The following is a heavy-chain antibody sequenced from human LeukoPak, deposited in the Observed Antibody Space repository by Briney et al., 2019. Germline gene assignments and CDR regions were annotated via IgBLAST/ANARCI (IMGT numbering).Heavy chain of an antibody. J-gene: IGHJ3*02. CDR3: ARSTGVFNYYDSRGGAFDI. CDR1: DDSITMYY. V-gene: IGHV4-59*01. CDR2: FYYSGNT. D-gene: IGHD3-22*01. Sequence: PSETLSLTCSVSDDSITMYYWTWIRQPPGKGLEWIGYFYYSGNTNYNPSLKSRVTMSVDTSRNQFSLKLSSVTAADTAVYYCARSTGVFNYYDSRGGAFDIWGQGTMVTVSS.